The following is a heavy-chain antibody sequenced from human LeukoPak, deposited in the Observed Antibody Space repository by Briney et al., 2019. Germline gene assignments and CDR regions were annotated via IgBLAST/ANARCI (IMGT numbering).Heavy chain of an antibody. CDR3: AKDRSREHDAFDI. J-gene: IGHJ3*02. V-gene: IGHV3-30*18. D-gene: IGHD1/OR15-1a*01. CDR2: ISYVGSNK. CDR1: GFTFSSYG. Sequence: GRSLRLSCAASGFTFSSYGMHWVRQAPGKGLEWVAVISYVGSNKYYADSVKGRFTISRDNSKNTLYLQMNSLRAEDTAVYYCAKDRSREHDAFDIWGQGTMVTVSS.